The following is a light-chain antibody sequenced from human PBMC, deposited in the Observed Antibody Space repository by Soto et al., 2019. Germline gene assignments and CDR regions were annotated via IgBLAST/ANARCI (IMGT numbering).Light chain of an antibody. Sequence: QSVLTQAPSVSGDPGQRVTISCTGRSSNIGAGYDVHWYQQLPGTAPKLLIYGNSNRPSGVPDRFSGSKSGTSASLAITGLQAEDEADYYCQSYDSSLSGSKVFGGGTQLTVL. CDR2: GNS. CDR1: SSNIGAGYD. V-gene: IGLV1-40*01. J-gene: IGLJ2*01. CDR3: QSYDSSLSGSKV.